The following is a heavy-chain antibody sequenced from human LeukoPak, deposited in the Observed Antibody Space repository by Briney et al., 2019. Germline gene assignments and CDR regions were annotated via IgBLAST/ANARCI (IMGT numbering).Heavy chain of an antibody. D-gene: IGHD6-13*01. CDR3: AKAYSSSLSGDAFHV. Sequence: GGSLRLSCAGSGFTFRFYAMTWVRQAPGKGLEWVSGISGDASVSKDADSVKGRFNISRDNSKNTLYLQLNSLRVEDTAIYYCAKAYSSSLSGDAFHVSGQGTMVTVSP. CDR2: ISGDASVS. V-gene: IGHV3-23*01. CDR1: GFTFRFYA. J-gene: IGHJ3*01.